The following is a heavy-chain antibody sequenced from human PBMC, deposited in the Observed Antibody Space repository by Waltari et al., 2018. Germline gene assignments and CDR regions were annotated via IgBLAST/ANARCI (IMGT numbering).Heavy chain of an antibody. CDR2: INHSGST. CDR1: GGSFSGYY. D-gene: IGHD3-10*01. CDR3: ARSHPRDTMVRGVIPFDY. V-gene: IGHV4-34*01. Sequence: QVQLQQWGAGLLKPSETLSLTCAVYGGSFSGYYWSWIRQPPGKGLEWIGEINHSGSTNYHPSLKSRVTISVDTSKNQFSLKLSSVTAADTAVYYCARSHPRDTMVRGVIPFDYWGQGTLVTVSS. J-gene: IGHJ4*02.